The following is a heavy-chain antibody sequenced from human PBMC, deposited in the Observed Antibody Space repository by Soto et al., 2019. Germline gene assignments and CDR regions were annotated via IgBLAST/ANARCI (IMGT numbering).Heavy chain of an antibody. D-gene: IGHD1-26*01. CDR1: GGSFSAYY. V-gene: IGHV4-34*12. Sequence: SETLSLTCAVYGGSFSAYYWSWVRQPPGKGLEWIGEIIHSESTKYNPSLKSRVTISVDTSKNQFSLKLSSVTAADTAVYYCARQRPTDGRWEFANHYGMDVWGQGTPVTVSS. CDR3: ARQRPTDGRWEFANHYGMDV. CDR2: IIHSEST. J-gene: IGHJ6*02.